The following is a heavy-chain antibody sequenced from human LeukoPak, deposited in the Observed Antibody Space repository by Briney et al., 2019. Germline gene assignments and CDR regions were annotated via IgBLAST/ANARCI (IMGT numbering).Heavy chain of an antibody. V-gene: IGHV3-30*02. CDR2: IRYDGSNK. D-gene: IGHD2-2*01. Sequence: GGSLRLSCAASGFTFSSYGMHWVRQAPGKGLEWVAFIRYDGSNKYYADSVKGRFTISRDNSKNTLYLQMNSLRAEDTAVYYCAKLDCSSPTCSYFDYWGQGTLVTVSS. CDR3: AKLDCSSPTCSYFDY. J-gene: IGHJ4*02. CDR1: GFTFSSYG.